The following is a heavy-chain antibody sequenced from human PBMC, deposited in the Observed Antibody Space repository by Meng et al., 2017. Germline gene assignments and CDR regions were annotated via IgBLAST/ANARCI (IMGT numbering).Heavy chain of an antibody. D-gene: IGHD3-22*01. CDR2: INHSGST. CDR1: GGSFSGYY. Sequence: VQLRQWGAGLLQPAESLSLTCAVDGGSFSGYYWSWIRQPPGKGLEWIGEINHSGSTNYNPSLKSRVTISVDTSKNQFSLKLSSVTAADTAVYYCGYSSGYYFDYWGQGTLVTVSS. V-gene: IGHV4-34*01. CDR3: GYSSGYYFDY. J-gene: IGHJ4*02.